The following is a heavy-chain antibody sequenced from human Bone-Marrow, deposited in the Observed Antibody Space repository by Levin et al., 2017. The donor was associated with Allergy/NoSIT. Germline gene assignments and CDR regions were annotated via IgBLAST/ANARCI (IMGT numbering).Heavy chain of an antibody. V-gene: IGHV3-15*01. CDR1: GFTFSDAW. CDR2: IKSKTDGGTI. CDR3: TTRYRRAAIIGRFDY. D-gene: IGHD6-25*01. Sequence: GGSLRLSCAASGFTFSDAWMSWVRQAPGKGLEWLGRIKSKTDGGTIDYAAPVKGRFTISRDDSKNTLYLQMNSLKTEDTAVYYCTTRYRRAAIIGRFDYWGQGTLVTVSS. J-gene: IGHJ4*02.